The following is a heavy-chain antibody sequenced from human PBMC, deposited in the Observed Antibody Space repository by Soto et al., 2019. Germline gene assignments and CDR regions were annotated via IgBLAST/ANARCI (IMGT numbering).Heavy chain of an antibody. CDR2: ISSSGSTI. CDR3: AREVAVAGTDAFDI. Sequence: SLRLSCAASGFTFSDYYMSWIRQAPGKGLEWVSYISSSGSTIYYADSVKGRFTISRDNAKNSLYLQMNSLRAEDTAVYYCAREVAVAGTDAFDIWGQGTMVTVSS. J-gene: IGHJ3*02. D-gene: IGHD6-19*01. V-gene: IGHV3-11*01. CDR1: GFTFSDYY.